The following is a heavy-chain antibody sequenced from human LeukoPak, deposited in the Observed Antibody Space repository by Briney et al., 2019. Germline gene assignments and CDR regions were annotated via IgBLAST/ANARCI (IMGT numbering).Heavy chain of an antibody. J-gene: IGHJ4*02. D-gene: IGHD6-6*01. CDR1: GGSISSGGYY. CDR3: ARGRFGPIAARVQSRINDY. V-gene: IGHV4-31*03. CDR2: IYHSGST. Sequence: SQTLSLTCTVSGGSISSGGYYWSWIRQHPGKGLEWIGYIYHSGSTYYNPSLKSRVTISVDTSKNQFSLKLSSVTAADTAVYYCARGRFGPIAARVQSRINDYWGQGTLVTVSS.